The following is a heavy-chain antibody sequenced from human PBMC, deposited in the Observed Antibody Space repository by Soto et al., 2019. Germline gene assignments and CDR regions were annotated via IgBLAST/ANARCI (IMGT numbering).Heavy chain of an antibody. J-gene: IGHJ4*02. CDR1: GFSFVSYW. Sequence: EVQLAESGGGLVLTGGSLRLSCAASGFSFVSYWMHWVRQVPGEGLAWVSRINGNADNSDYADSVKGRFTISRDNAMNRLYLQMDSLRADDTGGYYWVRDFRGAVAGSEFDHWGQGTLVTVSS. CDR3: VRDFRGAVAGSEFDH. CDR2: INGNADNS. V-gene: IGHV3-74*01. D-gene: IGHD6-19*01.